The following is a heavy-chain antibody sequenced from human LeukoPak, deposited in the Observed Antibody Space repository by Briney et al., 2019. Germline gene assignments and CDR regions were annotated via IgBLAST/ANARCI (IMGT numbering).Heavy chain of an antibody. CDR2: ISSSSSYI. D-gene: IGHD3-3*01. CDR1: GFTFSDYN. V-gene: IGHV3-21*01. CDR3: ARDTRDFWSGYSYYFDY. J-gene: IGHJ4*02. Sequence: GGSLRLSCAASGFTFSDYNMKWVSQAGGKGLEGVSSISSSSSYIHYADSVKDRFTIHRDNAKNSLYLQMNSLRAEDTAVYYCARDTRDFWSGYSYYFDYWGQGTLVTVSS.